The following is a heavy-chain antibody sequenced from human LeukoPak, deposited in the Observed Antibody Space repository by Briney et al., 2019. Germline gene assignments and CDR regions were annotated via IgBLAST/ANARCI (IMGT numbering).Heavy chain of an antibody. CDR3: AKEVVVKYFDY. V-gene: IGHV3-74*01. D-gene: IGHD3-22*01. CDR1: GFTFSSYW. CDR2: INSDGSST. J-gene: IGHJ4*02. Sequence: GGSLGLSCAASGFTFSSYWMHWVRQAPGKGLVWVSRINSDGSSTSYADSVKGRFTISRDNSKNTLYLQMNSLRAEDTAVYYCAKEVVVKYFDYWGQGTLVTVSS.